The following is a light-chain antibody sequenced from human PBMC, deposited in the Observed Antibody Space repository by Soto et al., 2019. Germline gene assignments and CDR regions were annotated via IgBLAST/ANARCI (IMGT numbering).Light chain of an antibody. CDR2: GAS. J-gene: IGKJ3*01. Sequence: EIVMTQSPATLSVSPGERATLSCRASQSVSSNLAWYQQKPGQAPRLLIYGASTRATGIPARFSGSGSGTEFTLTISSLQPEDFAVYYCQQYNNWPFPFGPGTKVDIK. CDR3: QQYNNWPFP. CDR1: QSVSSN. V-gene: IGKV3-15*01.